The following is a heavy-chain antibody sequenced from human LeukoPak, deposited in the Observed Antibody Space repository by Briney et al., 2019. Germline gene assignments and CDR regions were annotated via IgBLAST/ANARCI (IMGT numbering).Heavy chain of an antibody. CDR2: ISSTSSYK. CDR1: GFTLRSYS. Sequence: PGGSLRLSCAASGFTLRSYSMNWVRQAPGKGLEWVSSISSTSSYKYYADSVKGRFTISRDHAKNSLDLQMNSLRDEDTAVYYCARDPSSMIWYFDLWGRGTLVTVSS. D-gene: IGHD3-16*01. CDR3: ARDPSSMIWYFDL. J-gene: IGHJ2*01. V-gene: IGHV3-21*01.